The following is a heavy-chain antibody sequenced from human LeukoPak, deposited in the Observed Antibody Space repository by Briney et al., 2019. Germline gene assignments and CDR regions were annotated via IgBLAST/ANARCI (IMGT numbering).Heavy chain of an antibody. V-gene: IGHV1-69*13. J-gene: IGHJ6*02. CDR3: ALVVPAAIGYYYYGMDV. D-gene: IGHD2-2*02. CDR2: IIPIFGTA. Sequence: SVKVSCKASGYTFTSYAMNWVRQAPGQGLEWLGGIIPIFGTANYAQKFQGRVTITADESTSTAYMELSSLRSEDTAVYYCALVVPAAIGYYYYGMDVWGQGTTVTVSS. CDR1: GYTFTSYA.